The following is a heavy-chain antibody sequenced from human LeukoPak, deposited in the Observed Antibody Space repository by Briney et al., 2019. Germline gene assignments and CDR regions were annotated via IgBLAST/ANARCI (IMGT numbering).Heavy chain of an antibody. V-gene: IGHV3-23*01. Sequence: PGGSLRLSCAASGFTFSSYVMTWVRQAPGKGLEWVSGISGSGGSTYYADSVKGRFTLSRDNSKNTLHLQMNGLRAEDTAVYYCAKHYSDGITWYFDLWGRGTLVTVSS. CDR1: GFTFSSYV. CDR3: AKHYSDGITWYFDL. D-gene: IGHD3-22*01. J-gene: IGHJ2*01. CDR2: ISGSGGST.